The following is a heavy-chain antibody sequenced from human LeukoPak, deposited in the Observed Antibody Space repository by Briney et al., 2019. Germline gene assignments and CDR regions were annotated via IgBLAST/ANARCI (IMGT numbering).Heavy chain of an antibody. D-gene: IGHD6-6*01. V-gene: IGHV4-59*08. CDR3: ARGSIALDYYYGMDV. CDR1: GGSISGYY. Sequence: PSETLSLTCTVSGGSISGYYWSWIRQPPGKGLEWIGYMYYSESTSYNPSLKGRVTISVDTSKNQFSLKLSSVTAADTAVYYCARGSIALDYYYGMDVWGQGTTVTVSS. CDR2: MYYSEST. J-gene: IGHJ6*02.